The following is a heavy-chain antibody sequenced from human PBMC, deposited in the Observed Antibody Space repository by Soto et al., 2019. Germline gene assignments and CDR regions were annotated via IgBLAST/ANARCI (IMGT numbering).Heavy chain of an antibody. D-gene: IGHD2-2*01. CDR2: IIPIFGTA. CDR3: AREVIVVVPAAKGWFDP. J-gene: IGHJ5*02. Sequence: AVEVSCKASGGTFSSCAISWVRQAPGQGLEWMGGIIPIFGTANYAQKFQGRVTITADESTSTAYMELSSLRSEDTAVYYCAREVIVVVPAAKGWFDPWGQGTLVTVSS. CDR1: GGTFSSCA. V-gene: IGHV1-69*13.